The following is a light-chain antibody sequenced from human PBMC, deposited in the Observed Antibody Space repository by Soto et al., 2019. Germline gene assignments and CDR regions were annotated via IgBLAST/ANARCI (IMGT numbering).Light chain of an antibody. Sequence: QSVLTQPPSVSAASGQKVTISCSGSSSNIGKNYVSWYQQLSGTAPKLHIYDNNKRPSGIPDRFSGSKSGTSATLGIAGLQTGDEADYYCGTWDSSLSAVVFGGGTKLTVL. CDR3: GTWDSSLSAVV. CDR1: SSNIGKNY. CDR2: DNN. V-gene: IGLV1-51*01. J-gene: IGLJ2*01.